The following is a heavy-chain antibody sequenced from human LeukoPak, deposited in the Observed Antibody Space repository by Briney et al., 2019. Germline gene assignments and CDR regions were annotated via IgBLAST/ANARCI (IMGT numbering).Heavy chain of an antibody. J-gene: IGHJ4*02. CDR1: GYSISSGYY. CDR3: ARDTGVLWFGEAGY. D-gene: IGHD3-10*01. CDR2: IYHSGGT. V-gene: IGHV4-38-2*02. Sequence: SETLSLTCTVSGYSISSGYYWGWIRQPPGKGLEWIGSIYHSGGTYYNSSLKSRVTISVDTSKNQFSLKLSSVTAADTAVYYCARDTGVLWFGEAGYWGQGTLVTVSS.